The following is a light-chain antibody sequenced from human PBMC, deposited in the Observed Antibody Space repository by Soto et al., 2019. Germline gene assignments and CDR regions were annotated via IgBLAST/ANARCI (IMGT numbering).Light chain of an antibody. V-gene: IGKV3-11*01. J-gene: IGKJ1*01. Sequence: LTQSPATLSVSPGGRTILSCRASQTVNNYLAWYQQKPGQAPRLLIYDTSKRAPGVPARFIGSGSGTAFTLTIDIVEPEDYAIYYCQQRSDWRWTFGQGTKVDI. CDR2: DTS. CDR1: QTVNNY. CDR3: QQRSDWRWT.